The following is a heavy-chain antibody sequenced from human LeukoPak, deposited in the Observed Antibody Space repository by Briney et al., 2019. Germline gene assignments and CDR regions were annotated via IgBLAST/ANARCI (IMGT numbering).Heavy chain of an antibody. CDR3: ARDHNWGFDY. J-gene: IGHJ4*02. CDR1: GFIFSSFA. Sequence: GGSLRLSCAASGFIFSSFAMNWVRHAPGKGLEWVSYISPTYDIYYSDSVRGRFTISRDNAKNSPYLQMNSLRDEDTAVYYCARDHNWGFDYWGQGTLVAVSS. D-gene: IGHD7-27*01. CDR2: ISPTYDI. V-gene: IGHV3-48*02.